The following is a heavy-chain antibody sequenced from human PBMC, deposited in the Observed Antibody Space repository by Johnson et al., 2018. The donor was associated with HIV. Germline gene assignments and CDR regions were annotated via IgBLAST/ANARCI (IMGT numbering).Heavy chain of an antibody. J-gene: IGHJ3*01. CDR3: ARGAYYYLI. CDR2: IKPDGSET. Sequence: VQLVESGGRLVRPGGSLRLSCAASGFSFRSYWMSWVRQAPGTGLECVANIKPDGSETFYADSVKGRFIISRDNARNSVFLQMNSLRAEDTAVYYCARGAYYYLIWGQGTMVTVSS. V-gene: IGHV3-7*01. CDR1: GFSFRSYW. D-gene: IGHD3-22*01.